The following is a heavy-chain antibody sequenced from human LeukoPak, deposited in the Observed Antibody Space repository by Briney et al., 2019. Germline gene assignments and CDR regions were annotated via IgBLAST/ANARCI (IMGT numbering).Heavy chain of an antibody. CDR2: ISYDGTNK. Sequence: GESLTLSCAACGFTFSNFVIHWVRQASGKGLEWLDVISYDGTNKYYADFVKGRFTISRDHSQSTVDLQMNTLGGADTAVYYCVRSPTYYNMDVWGKGTTVTVSS. CDR1: GFTFSNFV. CDR3: VRSPTYYNMDV. V-gene: IGHV3-30*03. J-gene: IGHJ6*03.